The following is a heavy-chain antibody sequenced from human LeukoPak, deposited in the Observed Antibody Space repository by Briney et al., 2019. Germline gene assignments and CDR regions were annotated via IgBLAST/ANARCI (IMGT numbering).Heavy chain of an antibody. CDR2: IIPIFGTA. Sequence: ASVKVSCKASGGTFSSYAISWVRQAPGQGLEWMGGIIPIFGTANYAQKFQGRVTITADESTSTAYMELSSPRSEDTAVYYCARSMVRGPYYYYGMDVWGKGTTVTVSS. V-gene: IGHV1-69*13. J-gene: IGHJ6*04. CDR3: ARSMVRGPYYYYGMDV. CDR1: GGTFSSYA. D-gene: IGHD3-10*01.